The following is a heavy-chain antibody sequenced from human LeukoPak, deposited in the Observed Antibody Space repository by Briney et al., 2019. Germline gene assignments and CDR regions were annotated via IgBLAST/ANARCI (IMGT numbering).Heavy chain of an antibody. J-gene: IGHJ4*02. Sequence: GGSLRLSCAASGFTFSSYSMNWVRQAPGKGLEWVSSISSSSSYIYYADSVKGRFTISRDNAKNSLYLQMNSLRVEDTAVYYCAKEGYYGSGSYPDHWGQGTLVTVSS. CDR2: ISSSSSYI. V-gene: IGHV3-21*01. D-gene: IGHD3-10*01. CDR1: GFTFSSYS. CDR3: AKEGYYGSGSYPDH.